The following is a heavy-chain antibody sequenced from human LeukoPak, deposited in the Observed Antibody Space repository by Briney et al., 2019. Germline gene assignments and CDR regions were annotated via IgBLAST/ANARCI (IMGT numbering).Heavy chain of an antibody. J-gene: IGHJ4*02. CDR1: GFTFSSYG. Sequence: GGSLRLSCAASGFTFSSYGMHWVRQAPGKGLEWVAVIWYDGSNKYYADSVKGQFTISRDNSKNTLYLQMNSLRAEDTAAYYCARDQDYYDSSGSPNYYFDYWGQGTLVTVSS. D-gene: IGHD3-22*01. CDR3: ARDQDYYDSSGSPNYYFDY. CDR2: IWYDGSNK. V-gene: IGHV3-33*01.